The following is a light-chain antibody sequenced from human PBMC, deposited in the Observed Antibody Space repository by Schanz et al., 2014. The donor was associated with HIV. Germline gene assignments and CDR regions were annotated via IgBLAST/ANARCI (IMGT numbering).Light chain of an antibody. J-gene: IGLJ1*01. CDR3: CSYTTTSTYV. Sequence: QSALTQPASVSGSPGQSITISCPGVSSDVVGDNYVSWYQQHPGRAPKLIIYDVSDRPSGVSDRFSGSKSGNTASLTISGLQAEDEADYYCCSYTTTSTYVFGAGTKLTVL. CDR2: DVS. CDR1: SSDVVGDNY. V-gene: IGLV2-14*01.